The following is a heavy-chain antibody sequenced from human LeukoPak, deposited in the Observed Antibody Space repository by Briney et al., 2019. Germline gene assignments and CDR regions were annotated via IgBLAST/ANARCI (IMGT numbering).Heavy chain of an antibody. V-gene: IGHV3-23*01. CDR2: ISGSGGST. J-gene: IGHJ4*02. CDR1: GFTFSSYA. D-gene: IGHD3-10*01. CDR3: AKGVYGSGGYNKNYFDY. Sequence: PGGSLRLSCAASGFTFSSYAMSWVRQAPGKGLEWVSAISGSGGSTYYADSVKGRFTISRDNSKNTLYLQMNSLRAEDTAVYYCAKGVYGSGGYNKNYFDYWGQGTLVTVSS.